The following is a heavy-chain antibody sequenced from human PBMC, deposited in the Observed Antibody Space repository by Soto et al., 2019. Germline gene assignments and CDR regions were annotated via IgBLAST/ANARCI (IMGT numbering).Heavy chain of an antibody. CDR2: INHSGST. V-gene: IGHV4-34*01. CDR1: GGSFSGYY. CDR3: ARGWSSSHRYYYYYGMDV. Sequence: SETLSLTCAVYGGSFSGYYWSWIRQPPGKGLEWIGEINHSGSTNYNPSLKSRVTISVDTSKNQFSLKLSSVTAADTAVYYCARGWSSSHRYYYYYGMDVWGQGTTVTVSS. D-gene: IGHD6-6*01. J-gene: IGHJ6*02.